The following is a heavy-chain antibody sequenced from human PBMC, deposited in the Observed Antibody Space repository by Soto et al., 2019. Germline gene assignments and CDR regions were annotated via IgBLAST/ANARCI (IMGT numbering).Heavy chain of an antibody. CDR3: ARDGGAGELADY. Sequence: QVQLVESGGGVVQPGRSLRLSCAASGFTFSSYGMHWVRQAPGKGLEWVAVIWYDGSNKYYADSVKGRFTISRDNSKNTLYLQMNSLRAEDTAVYYCARDGGAGELADYWGQGTLVTVS. CDR2: IWYDGSNK. D-gene: IGHD3-10*01. CDR1: GFTFSSYG. V-gene: IGHV3-33*01. J-gene: IGHJ4*02.